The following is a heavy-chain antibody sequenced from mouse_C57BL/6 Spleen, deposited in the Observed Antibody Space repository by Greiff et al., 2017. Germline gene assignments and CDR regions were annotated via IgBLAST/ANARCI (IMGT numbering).Heavy chain of an antibody. J-gene: IGHJ4*01. CDR2: IYPGSGST. V-gene: IGHV1-55*01. D-gene: IGHD2-1*01. CDR1: GYTFTSYW. Sequence: QVQLQQPGAELVKPGASVKMSCKASGYTFTSYWITWVKQRPGQGLEWIGDIYPGSGSTNYNEKFKSKATLTVDASSSTAYMQLSSLPSEDSAVYYCAKGDGNYVYYARDYWGQGTSGTVSS. CDR3: AKGDGNYVYYARDY.